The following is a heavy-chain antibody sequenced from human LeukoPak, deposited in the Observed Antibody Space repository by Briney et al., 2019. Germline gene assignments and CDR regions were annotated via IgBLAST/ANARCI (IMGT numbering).Heavy chain of an antibody. J-gene: IGHJ4*02. CDR1: GFSFSTYW. V-gene: IGHV3-74*01. D-gene: IGHD4-23*01. CDR2: INPDGSTT. Sequence: GGSLRLSCAASGFSFSTYWVHWVRQAPGKGLVWVSRINPDGSTTDYADSVKGRFTISRDNAKNMLYLQMHSLRAEDTAVYFCARDLRGNRDCWGQGTLVTVSS. CDR3: ARDLRGNRDC.